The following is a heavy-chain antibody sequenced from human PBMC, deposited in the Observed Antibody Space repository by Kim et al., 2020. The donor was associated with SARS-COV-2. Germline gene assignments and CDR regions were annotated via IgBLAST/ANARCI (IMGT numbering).Heavy chain of an antibody. J-gene: IGHJ6*02. Sequence: ASVKVSCKASGYTFTGYYMHWVRQAPGQGLEWMGWINPNSGGTNYAQKFQGWVIMTRDTPSSTAYMELSRLISDDTAVYYCARWQHYYYYYGMDAWGQGT. CDR1: GYTFTGYY. CDR2: INPNSGGT. CDR3: ARWQHYYYYYGMDA. V-gene: IGHV1-2*04.